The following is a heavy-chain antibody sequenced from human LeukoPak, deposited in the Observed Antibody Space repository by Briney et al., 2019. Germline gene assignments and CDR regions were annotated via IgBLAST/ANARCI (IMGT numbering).Heavy chain of an antibody. CDR3: ARVVIVGAPHFDY. V-gene: IGHV3-53*01. J-gene: IGHJ4*02. Sequence: GGSLRLSCAASGFTVSSNYMSWVRQAPGKGLEWVSVIYSGGSTYYADSVKGRFTISRDNSKNTLYLQMNSLRAEDTAVYYCARVVIVGAPHFDYWGQGTLVTVSS. CDR1: GFTVSSNY. D-gene: IGHD1-26*01. CDR2: IYSGGST.